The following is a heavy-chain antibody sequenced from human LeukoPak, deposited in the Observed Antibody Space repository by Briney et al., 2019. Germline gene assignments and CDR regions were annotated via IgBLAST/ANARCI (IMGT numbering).Heavy chain of an antibody. D-gene: IGHD3-3*01. CDR3: ARDSRTYYDFWSGYYHDY. J-gene: IGHJ4*02. CDR1: GGSFSGYY. CDR2: IYYSGST. Sequence: SETLSLTCAVYGGSFSGYYWGWIRQPPGKGLEWIGSIYYSGSTYYNLSLKSRVTISVDTSKNQFSLKLSSVTAADTAVYYCARDSRTYYDFWSGYYHDYWGQGTLVTVSS. V-gene: IGHV4-34*01.